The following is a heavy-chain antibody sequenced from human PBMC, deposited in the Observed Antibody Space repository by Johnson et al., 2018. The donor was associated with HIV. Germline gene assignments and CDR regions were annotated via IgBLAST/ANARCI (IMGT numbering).Heavy chain of an antibody. Sequence: MQLVESGGGLVQPGGSLRLSCAASGFTVSSNYMSWVRQAPGKGLEWVSVIYSVGSTYYADSLKGRFTISRDNSKNTLYLQMNSLRAEDTAVYYCARVPRIEQQLVHAFDIWGQGTMVTVSS. J-gene: IGHJ3*02. CDR1: GFTVSSNY. V-gene: IGHV3-66*01. D-gene: IGHD6-13*01. CDR2: IYSVGST. CDR3: ARVPRIEQQLVHAFDI.